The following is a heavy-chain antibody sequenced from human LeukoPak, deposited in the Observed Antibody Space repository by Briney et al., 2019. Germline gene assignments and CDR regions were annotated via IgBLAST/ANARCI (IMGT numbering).Heavy chain of an antibody. D-gene: IGHD5-12*01. CDR3: ARTTEGYAGGPGYSYYYYMDV. Sequence: SETLSLTCTVSGYSISSGYYWGWIRQPAGKGLEWIGRIYTSGSTNYNPSLKTRVTISVDTSKNQVSLKLRSVTAADTAVYYCARTTEGYAGGPGYSYYYYMDVWGKGTTVTISS. V-gene: IGHV4-61*02. CDR2: IYTSGST. CDR1: GYSISSGYY. J-gene: IGHJ6*03.